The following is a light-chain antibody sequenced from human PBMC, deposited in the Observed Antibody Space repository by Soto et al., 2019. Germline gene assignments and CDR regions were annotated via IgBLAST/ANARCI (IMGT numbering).Light chain of an antibody. J-gene: IGKJ2*03. V-gene: IGKV4-1*01. CDR1: QSLLYSSNNKNY. CDR3: QQYYYTPYS. Sequence: DIVMTQSPDSLPVSLGEMATINCKSSQSLLYSSNNKNYLAWYQQKPGQPPKLLIFWASTRESGVPDRFSGSGSGTDFTLTISRLQAEDVAFYYCQQYYYTPYSFGQGTKLEIK. CDR2: WAS.